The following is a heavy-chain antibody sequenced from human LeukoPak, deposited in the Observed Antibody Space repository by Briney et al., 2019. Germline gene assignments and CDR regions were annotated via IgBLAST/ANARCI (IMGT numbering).Heavy chain of an antibody. Sequence: PGVSLRLCCAASGFTISSYAMTWVRQAPGKGLEWVSVISASGGGTSYADSVKGRSTISRDNSKNMLYLQMNSLSVEDTAVYYCAKGRSTSWKASYYFDYWGQGTQLTVSS. J-gene: IGHJ4*02. D-gene: IGHD2-2*01. CDR3: AKGRSTSWKASYYFDY. CDR1: GFTISSYA. CDR2: ISASGGGT. V-gene: IGHV3-23*01.